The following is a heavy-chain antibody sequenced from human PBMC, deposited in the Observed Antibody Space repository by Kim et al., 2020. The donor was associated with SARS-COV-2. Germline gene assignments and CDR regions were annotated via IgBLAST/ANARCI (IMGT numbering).Heavy chain of an antibody. V-gene: IGHV3-30*18. D-gene: IGHD1-26*01. CDR3: AKDQWELLRDYYYGMDV. J-gene: IGHJ6*02. CDR2: ISYDGSNK. Sequence: GGSLRLSCAASGFTFSSYGMHWVRQAPGKGLEWVAVISYDGSNKYYADSVKGRFTISRDNSKNTLYLQMNSLRAEDTAVYYCAKDQWELLRDYYYGMDVLGPRTT. CDR1: GFTFSSYG.